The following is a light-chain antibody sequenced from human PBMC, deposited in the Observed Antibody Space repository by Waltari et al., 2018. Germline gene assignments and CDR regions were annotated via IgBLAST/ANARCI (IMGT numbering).Light chain of an antibody. Sequence: QAVLTQSPSVSGSPGQSVTISCTGTSSDIGGYNRVSWYQQHPGKAPKVMIYEVSERASGVSDRFSVSKSGNAASLTISGLQAEDEADYYCSSYANSDTFVLFGGGTRLTVL. CDR2: EVS. V-gene: IGLV2-14*01. CDR3: SSYANSDTFVL. J-gene: IGLJ2*01. CDR1: SSDIGGYNR.